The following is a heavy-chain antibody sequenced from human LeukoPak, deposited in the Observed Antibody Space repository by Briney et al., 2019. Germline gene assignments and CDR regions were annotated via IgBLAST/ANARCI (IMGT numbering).Heavy chain of an antibody. CDR1: GFTLSHAW. CDR2: IKSKTDAGTT. Sequence: GGSLRLSCAASGFTLSHAWMTWVRQAPGKGLEWVGRIKSKTDAGTTDYAAPVKGRFTISGDDSADTLYLQMDSLKSEDTAVYYCTTGDSGYQFDYWGQGTLVTVSS. D-gene: IGHD5-12*01. J-gene: IGHJ4*02. V-gene: IGHV3-15*01. CDR3: TTGDSGYQFDY.